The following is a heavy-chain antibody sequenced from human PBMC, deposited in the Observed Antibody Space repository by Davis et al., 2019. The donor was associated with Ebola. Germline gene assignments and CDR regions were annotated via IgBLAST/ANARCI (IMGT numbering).Heavy chain of an antibody. CDR1: DDSFSDYY. V-gene: IGHV4-59*01. J-gene: IGHJ6*03. CDR3: ARGSISGTRDYFYYFIDV. Sequence: PSETLSLTCIVSDDSFSDYYWTWIRQPPGKGLEWIGYIYSRGSTKYSPSLMSRVTISVDTSKDQFSLKLSSVTAADTAVYYCARGSISGTRDYFYYFIDVWGKGTTVTVSS. D-gene: IGHD1-7*01. CDR2: IYSRGST.